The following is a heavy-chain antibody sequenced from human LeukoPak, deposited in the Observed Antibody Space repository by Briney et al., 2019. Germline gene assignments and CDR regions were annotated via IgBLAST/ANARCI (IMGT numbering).Heavy chain of an antibody. CDR1: GYTFTSYY. J-gene: IGHJ4*02. V-gene: IGHV1-46*01. D-gene: IGHD2-8*01. CDR3: AREGAYCTNGVCSNQFDY. CDR2: INPSGGST. Sequence: ASVKVSCKASGYTFTSYYMHWVRQAPGQGLEWMGIINPSGGSTSYAQKFQGRVTITADKSTSTAYMELSGLRSEDTAVYYCAREGAYCTNGVCSNQFDYWGQGTLVTVSS.